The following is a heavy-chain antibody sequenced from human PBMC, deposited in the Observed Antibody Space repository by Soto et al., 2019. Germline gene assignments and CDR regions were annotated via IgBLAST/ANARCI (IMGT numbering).Heavy chain of an antibody. D-gene: IGHD1-26*01. Sequence: TSETLSLTCSISDGSVNSGSYYWSWIRQPPGKGLEWIGYIYSSGSTNYNPSLKSRVTMSVDTPKNQFSLKLSSVTAADTAVYYCARDSWAYFDCWGQGTLVTVSS. CDR3: ARDSWAYFDC. CDR1: DGSVNSGSYY. CDR2: IYSSGST. J-gene: IGHJ4*02. V-gene: IGHV4-61*01.